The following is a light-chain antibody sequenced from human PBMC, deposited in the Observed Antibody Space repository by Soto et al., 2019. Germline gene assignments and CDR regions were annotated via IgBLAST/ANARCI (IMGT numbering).Light chain of an antibody. CDR3: HQYYTTPYT. CDR2: WAS. CDR1: QNVLYNFNNTNY. V-gene: IGKV4-1*01. Sequence: DIVMTQSPDSLAVSLGESATISCKASQNVLYNFNNTNYLAWYQQKPGQPPKLLIYWASTRGSGVPDRFSGSGSGKDFTLTISSLQAEDVAVYSCHQYYTTPYTFGQGTELDIK. J-gene: IGKJ2*01.